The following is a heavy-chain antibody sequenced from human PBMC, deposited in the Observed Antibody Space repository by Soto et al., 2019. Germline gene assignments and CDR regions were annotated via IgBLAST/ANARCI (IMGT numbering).Heavy chain of an antibody. D-gene: IGHD3-22*01. CDR3: ATGLRIYYHDSSGYHFAY. CDR2: FDPEDGET. V-gene: IGHV1-24*01. Sequence: ASVNVSCKVSGYTPTELSMHWVRQAPGKGLELMGGFDPEDGETIYAQKFQGRVTMTEXXXXXXAXMXLXXXXSEDTAVYYCATGLRIYYHDSSGYHFAYWG. CDR1: GYTPTELS. J-gene: IGHJ4*01.